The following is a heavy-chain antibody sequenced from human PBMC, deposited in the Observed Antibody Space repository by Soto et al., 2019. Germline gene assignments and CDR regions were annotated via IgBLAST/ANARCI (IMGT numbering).Heavy chain of an antibody. CDR1: GFTFSSYA. CDR2: ISGSAGNT. J-gene: IGHJ4*02. D-gene: IGHD3-3*01. V-gene: IGHV3-23*01. CDR3: AKDVGGTVFGVIITHVDY. Sequence: GGSLRLSCAASGFTFSSYAMTWVRQAPGKGLEWVSGISGSAGNTYYADSVKGRFTISRDNSKNTVSLQMNSLRAEDTAVYYCAKDVGGTVFGVIITHVDYWGQGTLVTVSS.